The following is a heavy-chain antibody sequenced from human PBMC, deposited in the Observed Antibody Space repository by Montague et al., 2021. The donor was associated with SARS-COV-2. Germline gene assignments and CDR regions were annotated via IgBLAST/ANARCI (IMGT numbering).Heavy chain of an antibody. J-gene: IGHJ5*02. D-gene: IGHD3-9*01. CDR2: INTAGTIT. Sequence: SLRLSCAASGFTFSSHWMHWVRQLPGKGLLWVSRINTAGTITNYADSVKGRFTISRDNAKNSMSLQMNSLRVEDTAVYYFATDRTVAPGYGFDPWGQGTRVTVSS. CDR3: ATDRTVAPGYGFDP. CDR1: GFTFSSHW. V-gene: IGHV3-74*01.